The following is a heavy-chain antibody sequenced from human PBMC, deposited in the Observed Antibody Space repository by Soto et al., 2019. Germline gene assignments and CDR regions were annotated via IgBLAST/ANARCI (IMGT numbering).Heavy chain of an antibody. CDR1: EFIFSTYA. V-gene: IGHV3-33*01. CDR3: ARGPYASGSYHYFDS. Sequence: QVQLVESGGGVVQPGTSLRLTCAASEFIFSTYAMHWVRQAPGKGPEWVAFIWYDGGNKYYADSVKGRFTISRDNSKNTLFLQMNSLTVEDTATYYCARGPYASGSYHYFDSWGQGTLVTVSS. CDR2: IWYDGGNK. D-gene: IGHD3-10*01. J-gene: IGHJ4*02.